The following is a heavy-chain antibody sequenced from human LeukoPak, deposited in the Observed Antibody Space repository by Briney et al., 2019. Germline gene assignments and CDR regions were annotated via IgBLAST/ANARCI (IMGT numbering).Heavy chain of an antibody. D-gene: IGHD2-15*01. Sequence: SETLSLTCAVSGYSISSGYYWGWIRPPPGKGLEWIGSIYHSGSTYYNPSLKSRVTISVDTSKNQFSLKLSSVTAADTGVYYCARVVVVVAAREYYFDYWGQGTLVTVSS. J-gene: IGHJ4*02. CDR2: IYHSGST. V-gene: IGHV4-38-2*01. CDR1: GYSISSGYY. CDR3: ARVVVVVAAREYYFDY.